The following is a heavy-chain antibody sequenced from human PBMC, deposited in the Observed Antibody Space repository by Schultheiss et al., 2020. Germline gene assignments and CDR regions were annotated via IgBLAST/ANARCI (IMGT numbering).Heavy chain of an antibody. Sequence: ASVKVSCKASGYTFTSYYMHWVRQAPGQGLEWMGIINPSGGSTSYAQKFQGRVTMTRDTSTSTVYMELSSLRSEDTAVYYCARVGLGGDGYNLRLDYWGQGPLGTVSS. V-gene: IGHV1-46*01. D-gene: IGHD5-24*01. CDR1: GYTFTSYY. CDR2: INPSGGST. CDR3: ARVGLGGDGYNLRLDY. J-gene: IGHJ4*02.